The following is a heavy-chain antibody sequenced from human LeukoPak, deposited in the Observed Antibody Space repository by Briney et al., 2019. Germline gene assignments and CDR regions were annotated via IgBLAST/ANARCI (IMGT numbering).Heavy chain of an antibody. Sequence: PSEILSLTCAVYGGSFSGYYWSWIRQPPGKGLEWIGEINHSGSTNYNPSLKSRVTISVDTSKNQFSLKLSSVTAADTAVYYCARGPGLTWGQGTLVTVSS. J-gene: IGHJ5*02. CDR2: INHSGST. CDR3: ARGPGLT. CDR1: GGSFSGYY. V-gene: IGHV4-34*01.